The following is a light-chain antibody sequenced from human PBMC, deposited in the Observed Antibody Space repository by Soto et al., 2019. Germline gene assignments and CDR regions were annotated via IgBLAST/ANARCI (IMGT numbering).Light chain of an antibody. V-gene: IGKV3-20*01. J-gene: IGKJ4*01. CDR3: QQYGSSPFT. Sequence: ENLLTQSPGTLSLSPGERATLSCRASQSVSRSFLAWYQQKPGQAPRLLIHGASSRVNGIPDRFSGSGFGTDFTLTISRLEPEDCAVYYCQQYGSSPFTVGGGTRVMIK. CDR1: QSVSRSF. CDR2: GAS.